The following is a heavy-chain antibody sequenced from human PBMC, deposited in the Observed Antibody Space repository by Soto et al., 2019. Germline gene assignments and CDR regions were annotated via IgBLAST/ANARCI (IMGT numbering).Heavy chain of an antibody. CDR3: ARAFSGGTFDY. CDR1: GFNFPTFW. J-gene: IGHJ4*02. V-gene: IGHV5-51*01. D-gene: IGHD3-10*01. Sequence: PGESLKISCKHSGFNFPTFWIAWVRQMPGKGLEWMGTIYPDDSDTRYSPSFQGQVTISADKSIQTAYLQWSSLKASDTAMYYCARAFSGGTFDYWGQGTLVTVSS. CDR2: IYPDDSDT.